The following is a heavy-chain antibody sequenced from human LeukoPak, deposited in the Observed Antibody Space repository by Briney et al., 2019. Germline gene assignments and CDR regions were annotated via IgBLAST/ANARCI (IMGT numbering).Heavy chain of an antibody. Sequence: PGGSLRLSCAASGFTFSSCEMNWVRQAPGKGLEWVSYISRSGNTIYYADSVKGRFTVSRDNAQNSLFLQMDSLRDEDTAVYYCARRGYFDFWGQGTLVTVSS. CDR2: ISRSGNTI. D-gene: IGHD5-12*01. CDR1: GFTFSSCE. J-gene: IGHJ4*02. CDR3: ARRGYFDF. V-gene: IGHV3-48*03.